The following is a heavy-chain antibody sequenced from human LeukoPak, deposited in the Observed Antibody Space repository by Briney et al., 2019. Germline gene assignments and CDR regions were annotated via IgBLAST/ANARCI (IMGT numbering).Heavy chain of an antibody. V-gene: IGHV3-21*01. J-gene: IGHJ4*02. D-gene: IGHD3-16*01. CDR2: ISMSSSYI. CDR3: ARGLKITEPAHRYFDY. Sequence: PGGSLTLSCAVATPTLSSYSMKWVRQAPGKGLEWVSSISMSSSYIYYADSVKGRFTISRDNAKNSLYLQMNSLRHEDTAVYYGARGLKITEPAHRYFDYWGQGTLVTVSS. CDR1: TPTLSSYS.